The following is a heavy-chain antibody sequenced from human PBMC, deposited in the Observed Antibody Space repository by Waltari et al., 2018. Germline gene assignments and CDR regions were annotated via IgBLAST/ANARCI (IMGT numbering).Heavy chain of an antibody. V-gene: IGHV3-74*01. CDR1: GFTFSSYW. CDR2: INSEGRST. D-gene: IGHD1-26*01. CDR3: ARDRWYRSASYPLDY. Sequence: EVQLVESGGGLVQPGGSLRLSCAASGFTFSSYWMHWVRQAPGKGLVWVSRINSEGRSTSYADSVKGRFTISRDNAKNTLYLQMKRLRAEDTTVYYCARDRWYRSASYPLDYWGQGTLVTVSS. J-gene: IGHJ4*02.